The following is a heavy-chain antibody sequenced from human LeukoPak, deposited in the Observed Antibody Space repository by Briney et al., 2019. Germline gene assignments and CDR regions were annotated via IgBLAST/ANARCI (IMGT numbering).Heavy chain of an antibody. V-gene: IGHV3-74*01. CDR1: GFTFSSYW. J-gene: IGHJ4*02. Sequence: GGSLRLSCAASGFTFSSYWMHWVRQAPGKGLVWVSRIKSDGSTTNYADSVKGRFTISRDNAKNSLYLQMNNLKADDTAVYYCARGRHYYDSNSHVDYWGQGTLVTVSS. D-gene: IGHD3-22*01. CDR2: IKSDGSTT. CDR3: ARGRHYYDSNSHVDY.